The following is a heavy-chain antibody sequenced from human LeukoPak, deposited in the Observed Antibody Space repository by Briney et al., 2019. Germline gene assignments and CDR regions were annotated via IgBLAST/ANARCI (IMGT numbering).Heavy chain of an antibody. CDR1: GFTFSRYA. Sequence: PGGSLRLSCAASGFTFSRYAVHWVRQAPGKGLEWVAVISYDGTNKYYADSVKGRFTISRDNSKNTLYLQMNSLRVEDTAVYYCASQYYYGSGSTDYWGQGTLVTVSS. V-gene: IGHV3-30*04. CDR2: ISYDGTNK. CDR3: ASQYYYGSGSTDY. D-gene: IGHD3-10*01. J-gene: IGHJ4*02.